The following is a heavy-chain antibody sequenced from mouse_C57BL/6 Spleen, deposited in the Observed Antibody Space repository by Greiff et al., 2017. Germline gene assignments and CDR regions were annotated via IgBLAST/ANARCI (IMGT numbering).Heavy chain of an antibody. V-gene: IGHV1-80*01. Sequence: VQLQPSWAELVKPGASVKISCKASGYAFSSYWMNWVKQRPGKGLEWIGQIYPGDGYTNYNGKFKGKATLTADKSSSTAYMQLSSLTSEDSAVYFCARIYYDYDIVYFDYWGQGTTLTVSS. CDR1: GYAFSSYW. CDR3: ARIYYDYDIVYFDY. J-gene: IGHJ2*01. CDR2: IYPGDGYT. D-gene: IGHD2-4*01.